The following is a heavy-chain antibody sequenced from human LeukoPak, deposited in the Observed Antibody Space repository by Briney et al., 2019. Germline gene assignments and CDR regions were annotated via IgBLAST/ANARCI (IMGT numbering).Heavy chain of an antibody. CDR2: INHSGST. Sequence: KPSETLSLTCAVYGGSFSGYYWSWIRQPPGKGLEWIGEINHSGSTNYNPSLKSRVTISVDTSKKQFSLKLSSVTAADTAVYYCARGSARAAAGSYYYYGMDVWGQGTTVTVSS. V-gene: IGHV4-34*01. J-gene: IGHJ6*02. CDR1: GGSFSGYY. CDR3: ARGSARAAAGSYYYYGMDV. D-gene: IGHD6-13*01.